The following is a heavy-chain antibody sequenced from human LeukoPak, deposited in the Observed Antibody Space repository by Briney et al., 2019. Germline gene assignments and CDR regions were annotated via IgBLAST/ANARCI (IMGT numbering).Heavy chain of an antibody. CDR3: ARLTADGRLYFVD. J-gene: IGHJ4*02. CDR2: ISSSSSYI. D-gene: IGHD6-13*01. CDR1: GFTFSSYS. Sequence: GGSLRLSCAASGFTFSSYSMNWVRQAPGKGLEWVSSISSSSSYIYYADSVKGRFTISRDNAKNSLYLQMNSLRAEDTAVYYCARLTADGRLYFVDWGPGTLVTVSS. V-gene: IGHV3-21*01.